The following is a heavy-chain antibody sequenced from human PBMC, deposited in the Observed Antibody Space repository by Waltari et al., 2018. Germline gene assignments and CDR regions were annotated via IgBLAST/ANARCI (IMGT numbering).Heavy chain of an antibody. CDR3: ARDAYQLPAIYYFDY. Sequence: EVQLVESGGGLVQPGGSLRLSCAASGFTFSSYWMSWVRQAPGKGLEWVANKKQDGSEKNYGDSGKGRFTLSRDNAKHSLYLEMNSLRAEDTAVYYCARDAYQLPAIYYFDYWGQGTLVTVSS. J-gene: IGHJ4*02. CDR2: KKQDGSEK. D-gene: IGHD2-2*01. CDR1: GFTFSSYW. V-gene: IGHV3-7*03.